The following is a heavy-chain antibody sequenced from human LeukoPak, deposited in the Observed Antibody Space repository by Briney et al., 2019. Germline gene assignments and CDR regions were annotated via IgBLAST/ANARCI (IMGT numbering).Heavy chain of an antibody. CDR2: ISDDGGDK. V-gene: IGHV3-30*18. J-gene: IGHJ4*02. D-gene: IGHD3-16*02. CDR3: AKDIYDYVWGSYRYLV. Sequence: GGSLRLSCVGSGFDFSTYGLHWVRQAPGKGLQWVAVISDDGGDKTYADSVKGRFTISRDNSKNTLYLQMNSLRAEDTAVYYCAKDIYDYVWGSYRYLVWGQGTLVTVSS. CDR1: GFDFSTYG.